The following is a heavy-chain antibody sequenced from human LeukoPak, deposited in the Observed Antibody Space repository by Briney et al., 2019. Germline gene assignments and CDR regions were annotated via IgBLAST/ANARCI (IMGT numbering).Heavy chain of an antibody. J-gene: IGHJ4*02. CDR2: ISGSGGST. CDR3: AKVPSYYYDSSGYHDY. CDR1: GFTFSSYA. V-gene: IGHV3-23*01. D-gene: IGHD3-22*01. Sequence: GGSLRLSCAASGFTFSSYAMSWVRQAPGKGLEWVSGISGSGGSTYYADSVKGRFTISRDNSKNTLYLQVNSLRAEDTAVYYCAKVPSYYYDSSGYHDYWGQGTLVTVSS.